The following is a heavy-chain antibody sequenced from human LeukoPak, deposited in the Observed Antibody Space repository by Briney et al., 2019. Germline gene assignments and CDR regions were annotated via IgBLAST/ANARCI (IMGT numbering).Heavy chain of an antibody. V-gene: IGHV4-39*01. CDR3: ARYYYASSFQY. D-gene: IGHD3-22*01. CDR1: GGSISSSSYY. Sequence: SETLSLTCIVSGGSISSSSYYWGWIRQPPGKGLEWIGSTHYSGGTYKNPSLKSRVTISVDTSKNQFSLKLSSVTAVDTAVYYCARYYYASSFQYWGQGTLVTASS. CDR2: THYSGGT. J-gene: IGHJ4*02.